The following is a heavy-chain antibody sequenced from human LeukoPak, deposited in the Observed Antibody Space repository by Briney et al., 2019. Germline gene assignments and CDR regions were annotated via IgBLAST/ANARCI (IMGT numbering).Heavy chain of an antibody. CDR3: ARGFNYFDY. CDR1: GGSFSGYY. J-gene: IGHJ4*02. Sequence: SETLSLTCAVYGGSFSGYYWSWIRQPPGKGLEWIGEINHSGSTNYNPSLKSRVAISVDTSKNQFSLKLSSVTAADTAVYYCARGFNYFDYWGQGTLVTVSS. V-gene: IGHV4-34*01. CDR2: INHSGST.